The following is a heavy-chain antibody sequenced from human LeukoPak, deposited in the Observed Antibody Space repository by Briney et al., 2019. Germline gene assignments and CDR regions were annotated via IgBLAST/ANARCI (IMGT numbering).Heavy chain of an antibody. J-gene: IGHJ4*02. CDR3: ARVDARTSSWNYEDF. D-gene: IGHD6-13*01. V-gene: IGHV3-23*01. Sequence: PGGSLRLSCAASGFTFSSDAMSWVRQAPGKGLEWVAAIGNSGGSTYYADSVKGRFTISRDNSKNTLYLQMDSLRAEDTAIYYCARVDARTSSWNYEDFWGQGTLVTVSS. CDR1: GFTFSSDA. CDR2: IGNSGGST.